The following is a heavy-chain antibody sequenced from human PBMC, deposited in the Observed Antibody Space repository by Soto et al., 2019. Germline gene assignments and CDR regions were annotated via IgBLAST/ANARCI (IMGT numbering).Heavy chain of an antibody. V-gene: IGHV1-2*02. Sequence: SVKVSCKASGYTFTGYYIHWVREAPGQGPEWMGWINPQTGGTSYAQKFQGRVTLSRDTSINTAYLELSRLTFDDAAVYFCARERYQVISDGMDVWGQGTTVTVSS. CDR1: GYTFTGYY. CDR2: INPQTGGT. CDR3: ARERYQVISDGMDV. J-gene: IGHJ6*02. D-gene: IGHD2-2*01.